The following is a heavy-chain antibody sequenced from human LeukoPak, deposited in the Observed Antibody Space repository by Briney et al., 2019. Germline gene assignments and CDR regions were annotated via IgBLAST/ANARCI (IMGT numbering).Heavy chain of an antibody. CDR2: ISGGGGST. V-gene: IGHV3-23*01. Sequence: GGSLRLSCAASGFTFTSYSMNWVRQAPGKGLEWVSTISGGGGSTYYADSVKGRFTISRDNSKTTLYLQLNSLRAEDTAVYYCAKGGKWDVTPFDYWGQGTLVTVSS. D-gene: IGHD1-26*01. CDR1: GFTFTSYS. CDR3: AKGGKWDVTPFDY. J-gene: IGHJ4*02.